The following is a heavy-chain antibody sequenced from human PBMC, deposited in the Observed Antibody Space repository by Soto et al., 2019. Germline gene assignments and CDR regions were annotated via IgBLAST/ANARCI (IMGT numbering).Heavy chain of an antibody. CDR2: TYYRSKWYN. V-gene: IGHV6-1*01. CDR3: ARDLSCSSTSCYGYNWFDP. Sequence: LSLTCAISGDSVSSNGAAWNWIRQSPSRGLEWLGRTYYRSKWYNDYAVSVKSRITINPDTSKNQFSLQLNSVTPEDTAVYYCARDLSCSSTSCYGYNWFDPWGQGTLVTVSS. D-gene: IGHD2-2*01. CDR1: GDSVSSNGAA. J-gene: IGHJ5*02.